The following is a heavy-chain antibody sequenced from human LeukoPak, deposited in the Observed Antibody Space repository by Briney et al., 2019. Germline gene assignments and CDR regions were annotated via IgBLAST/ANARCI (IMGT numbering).Heavy chain of an antibody. Sequence: SETLSLTCTVSGGSISSYYWSWIRQPPGKGLEWIGYIYYSGSTNYNPSLKSRVTISVDTSKNQFSLKLSSVTAADTAVYYCARETGYPAFDIWGQGTMVTVSS. D-gene: IGHD3-9*01. V-gene: IGHV4-59*01. CDR1: GGSISSYY. CDR3: ARETGYPAFDI. CDR2: IYYSGST. J-gene: IGHJ3*02.